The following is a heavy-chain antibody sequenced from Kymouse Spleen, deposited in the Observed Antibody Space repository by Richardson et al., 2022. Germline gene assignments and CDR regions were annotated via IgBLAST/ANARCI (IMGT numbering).Heavy chain of an antibody. Sequence: QVQLQQWGAGLLKPSETLSLTCAVYGGSFSGYYWSWIRQPPGKGLEWIGEINHSGSTNYNPSLKSRVTISVDTSKNQFSLKLSSVTAADTAVYYCARGIAVAGFPL*LLGPGNPGHRLL. CDR2: INHSGST. J-gene: IGHJ4*02. CDR1: GGSFSGYY. D-gene: IGHD6-19*01. V-gene: IGHV4-34*01. CDR3: ARGIAVAGFPL*L.